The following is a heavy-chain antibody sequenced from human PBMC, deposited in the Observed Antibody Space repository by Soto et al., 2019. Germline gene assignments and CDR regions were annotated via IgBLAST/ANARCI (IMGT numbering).Heavy chain of an antibody. J-gene: IGHJ6*03. V-gene: IGHV3-74*01. D-gene: IGHD2-2*01. Sequence: GGSLRLSCAASGFTFSSYWMHWVRQAPGKGLVWVSRINSDGSSTSYADSVKGRFTISRDNAKNTLYLQMNSLRAEDTAVYYCARGSAIGYCSSTSCYVPYNWNYDYYYYYMDVWGKGTTATVSS. CDR2: INSDGSST. CDR3: ARGSAIGYCSSTSCYVPYNWNYDYYYYYMDV. CDR1: GFTFSSYW.